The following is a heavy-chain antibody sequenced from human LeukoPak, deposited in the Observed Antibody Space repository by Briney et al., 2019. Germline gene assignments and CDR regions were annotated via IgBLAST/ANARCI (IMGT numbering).Heavy chain of an antibody. V-gene: IGHV3-74*01. CDR2: ISPDGSSS. CDR1: GFTFSSNW. Sequence: GGSLRLSCADTGFTFSSNWMHWVRQAPGEGPMWVSRISPDGSSSSYADSVKGRFTISRDNAKRTVYLQMSGLRAEDTALYYCAKGPGMATVKRYLDYWGQGTLVTVSS. J-gene: IGHJ4*02. CDR3: AKGPGMATVKRYLDY. D-gene: IGHD5-24*01.